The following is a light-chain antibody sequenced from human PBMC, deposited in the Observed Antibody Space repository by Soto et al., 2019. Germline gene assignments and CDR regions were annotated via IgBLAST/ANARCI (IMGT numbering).Light chain of an antibody. CDR1: QVISTS. J-gene: IGKJ5*01. CDR2: AAS. CDR3: QQLFDSPIT. Sequence: DIQLTQSPSSLSPSIGESVTITCRASQVISTSLAWYQVKPGKAPKRLIYAASTLESGVPSRFSATVSGTEVSLTITSLQPEDFATYYCQQLFDSPITFGQGTRLEIK. V-gene: IGKV1-9*01.